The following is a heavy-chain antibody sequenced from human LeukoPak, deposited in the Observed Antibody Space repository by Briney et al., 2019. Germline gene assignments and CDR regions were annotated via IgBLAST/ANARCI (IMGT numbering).Heavy chain of an antibody. V-gene: IGHV4-30-4*08. CDR3: ARYADSASVAFDI. Sequence: SWVRQPPGKGLEWIGYIFYSGSTYYNPSLKSRVTISVDMSKNQLSLKLNSVTAADTAVYYCARYADSASVAFDIWGQGTMVTVSS. CDR2: IFYSGST. J-gene: IGHJ3*02. D-gene: IGHD4-17*01.